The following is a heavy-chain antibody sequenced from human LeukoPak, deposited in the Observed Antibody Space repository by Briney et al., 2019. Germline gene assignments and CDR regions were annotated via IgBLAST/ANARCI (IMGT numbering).Heavy chain of an antibody. CDR1: GYSFTSYW. CDR2: IYPGDSDT. D-gene: IGHD3-16*01. CDR3: ARLGGGLISSPGLDAFDI. V-gene: IGHV5-51*01. J-gene: IGHJ3*02. Sequence: GESLKISCKGSGYSFTSYWIGWVRQMPGKGLEGMGIIYPGDSDTRYSPSFQGQVTISADTSISTAYLQWSSLKASDTAMYYCARLGGGLISSPGLDAFDIWGQGTMVTVSS.